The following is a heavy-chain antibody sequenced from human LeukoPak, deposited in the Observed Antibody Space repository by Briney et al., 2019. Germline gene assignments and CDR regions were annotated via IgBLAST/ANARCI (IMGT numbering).Heavy chain of an antibody. D-gene: IGHD3-9*01. CDR2: ISSSGSTI. Sequence: GGSLRLSCAASGFTFSSYEMNWVRQAPGKGLEWVSYISSSGSTIYYADSVKGRFTISRDNAKNSLYLQMNSLRAEDTAVYYCARDAEPDYGILTGYPYYYYGMDVWGQGTTVTVPS. CDR3: ARDAEPDYGILTGYPYYYYGMDV. V-gene: IGHV3-48*03. J-gene: IGHJ6*02. CDR1: GFTFSSYE.